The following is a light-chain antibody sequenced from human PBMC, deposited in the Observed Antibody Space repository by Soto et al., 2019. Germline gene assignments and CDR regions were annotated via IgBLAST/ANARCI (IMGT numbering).Light chain of an antibody. CDR1: QSISNW. J-gene: IGKJ4*01. Sequence: DIQMTQSPSTLSASVGDRVTITCRASQSISNWLAWYQQKPGKAPKYLIYKASNLQSGVPSRFSGSGSGTEFTITISSLQPDDFATYYCQQYDSYPLAFGGGTRVDIK. CDR2: KAS. V-gene: IGKV1-5*03. CDR3: QQYDSYPLA.